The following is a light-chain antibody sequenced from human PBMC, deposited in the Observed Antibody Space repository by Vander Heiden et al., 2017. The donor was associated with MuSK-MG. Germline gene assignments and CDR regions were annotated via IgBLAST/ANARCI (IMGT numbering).Light chain of an antibody. Sequence: SYDLTQPPSVSVSAGQTASITCPGDTVENNKASWYQQKSGQSPVLVIYEDNKRPPGVPERVSGSNSGNTATLTVSGAHAVDEADYYCQAWDVFGTGTKVTVL. J-gene: IGLJ1*01. V-gene: IGLV3-1*01. CDR1: TVENNK. CDR3: QAWDV. CDR2: EDN.